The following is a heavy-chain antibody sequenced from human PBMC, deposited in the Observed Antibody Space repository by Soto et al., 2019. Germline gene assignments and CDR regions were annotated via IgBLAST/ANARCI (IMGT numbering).Heavy chain of an antibody. CDR3: ARDYYSWYSSSWAHGGDYHYGKDV. CDR1: GFTFSSYS. V-gene: IGHV3-21*01. J-gene: IGHJ6*02. CDR2: ISSSSSYI. D-gene: IGHD6-13*01. Sequence: GGSLRLSCAASGFTFSSYSMNWVRQAPGKGLEWVSSISSSSSYIYYADSVKGRFTISRDNAKNSLYLQMNSLRAEDTAVYYCARDYYSWYSSSWAHGGDYHYGKDVWGQGPKGTVS.